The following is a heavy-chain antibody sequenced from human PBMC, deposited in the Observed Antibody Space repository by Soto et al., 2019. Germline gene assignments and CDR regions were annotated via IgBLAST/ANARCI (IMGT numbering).Heavy chain of an antibody. V-gene: IGHV2-5*02. CDR2: IFWDDDK. J-gene: IGHJ4*02. CDR3: AHLAWKEMWPRAPVVN. CDR1: GFSLSTSGVG. D-gene: IGHD1-1*01. Sequence: QITLRESGPTLVKPTQTLTLTCTFSGFSLSTSGVGVGWIRQPQAKALEWLGIIFWDDDKRYRPSLKRRVSITKDTSKNQLVLTMTNMDPVDTATYYCAHLAWKEMWPRAPVVNWGQGTPVTVSS.